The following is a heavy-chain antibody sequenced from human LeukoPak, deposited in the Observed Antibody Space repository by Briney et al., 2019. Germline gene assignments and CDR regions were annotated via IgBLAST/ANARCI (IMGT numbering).Heavy chain of an antibody. V-gene: IGHV3-21*01. CDR3: ARGGAGATKDDTFDI. CDR1: GLTFRSYS. CDR2: ISSSSSVI. J-gene: IGHJ3*02. D-gene: IGHD1-1*01. Sequence: GGSLRLSCADSGLTFRSYSMNWVRQAPGRGLEWVSSISSSSSVIFYADSVKGRFTISRDNAKNSLYLQMISLRVEDTAVYYCARGGAGATKDDTFDIWGQGTMVTVSS.